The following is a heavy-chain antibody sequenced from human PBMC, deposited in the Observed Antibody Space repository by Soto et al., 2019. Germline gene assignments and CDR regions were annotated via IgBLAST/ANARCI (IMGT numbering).Heavy chain of an antibody. CDR3: ARVHCTTELCSGLYFYYALDV. CDR2: ISSDGKNT. CDR1: GFTFSSYA. D-gene: IGHD2-21*01. J-gene: IGHJ6*02. Sequence: QVQLVESGGGVVQPGWSLRLSCAASGFTFSSYAMHWIRQAPGKGLEWVAIISSDGKNTYYGDSVKGRFTISRDDSTSTLSLQMNGLRPEDTAVYFCARVHCTTELCSGLYFYYALDVWGQGTTVTVSS. V-gene: IGHV3-30*04.